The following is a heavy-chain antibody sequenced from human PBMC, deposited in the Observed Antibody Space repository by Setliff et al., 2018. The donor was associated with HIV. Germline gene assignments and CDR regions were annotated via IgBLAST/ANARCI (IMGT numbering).Heavy chain of an antibody. CDR1: GFTFGDYA. D-gene: IGHD2-15*01. J-gene: IGHJ1*01. V-gene: IGHV3-49*04. CDR3: TRDWGYCSGGSCYSNQYFQH. CDR2: IRSKAYGGTT. Sequence: PGGSLRLSCTASGFTFGDYAMSWVRQAPGKGLEWVGFIRSKAYGGTTEYAASVKGRFTISTDDSKRIAYLQMKSLKTEDTAVYYCTRDWGYCSGGSCYSNQYFQHWGQGTLVTVSS.